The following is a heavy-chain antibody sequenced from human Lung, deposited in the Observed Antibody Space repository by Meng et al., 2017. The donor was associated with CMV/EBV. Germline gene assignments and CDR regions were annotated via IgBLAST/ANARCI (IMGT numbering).Heavy chain of an antibody. D-gene: IGHD1-26*01. CDR2: IYRSGST. J-gene: IGHJ4*02. V-gene: IGHV4-4*02. CDR1: GVSISTDNW. Sequence: SETLSLTCAVSGVSISTDNWWSWVRQPPGKGLEWIGEIYRSGSTNYSPSLKSRVTMSIDRSKNQFSLRLTSVTAADTAVYYCAKEWLDATTGQFDYWGQGTLVTVSS. CDR3: AKEWLDATTGQFDY.